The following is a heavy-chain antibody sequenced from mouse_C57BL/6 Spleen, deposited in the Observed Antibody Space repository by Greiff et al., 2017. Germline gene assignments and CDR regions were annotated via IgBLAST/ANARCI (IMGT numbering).Heavy chain of an antibody. CDR2: IRSKSNNYAT. CDR1: GFSFNTYA. V-gene: IGHV10-1*01. Sequence: EVQVVESGGGLVQPKGSLKLSCAASGFSFNTYAMNWVRQAPGKGLEWVARIRSKSNNYATYYADSVKDRFTISRDDSESMLYLQMNNLKTEDTAMYYCVRQGGNYGSRGDAMDYWGQGTSVTVSS. CDR3: VRQGGNYGSRGDAMDY. J-gene: IGHJ4*01. D-gene: IGHD1-1*01.